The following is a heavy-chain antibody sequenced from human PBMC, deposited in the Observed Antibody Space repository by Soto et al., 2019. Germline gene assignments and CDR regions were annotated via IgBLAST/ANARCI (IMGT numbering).Heavy chain of an antibody. CDR1: GFSLSTSGVG. V-gene: IGHV2-5*01. D-gene: IGHD2-2*02. CDR2: IYWTDDK. Sequence: QITLKESGPTLVKPTQTLTLTCTFSGFSLSTSGVGVGWIRQPPGKALEWLALIYWTDDKRYSPSLKSRLTITKDSSNNQVVLTMTNRDPVDTAKYYSAPSPAPVAVPAAIFISVVNWFDPWGQGTMVTVSS. J-gene: IGHJ5*02. CDR3: APSPAPVAVPAAIFISVVNWFDP.